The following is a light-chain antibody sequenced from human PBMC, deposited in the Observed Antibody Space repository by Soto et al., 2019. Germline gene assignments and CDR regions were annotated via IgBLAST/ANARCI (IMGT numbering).Light chain of an antibody. Sequence: DIQLTQSPSFLSASVGGRVTITCRASQDITSYLAWYQRKPGEAPKLLIYAASTLQSGVPSRFSGSGSGTEFTLTIRSLQPEDSATYYCQQLNSYPYTFGQGTKLEIK. CDR1: QDITSY. CDR2: AAS. V-gene: IGKV1-9*01. J-gene: IGKJ2*01. CDR3: QQLNSYPYT.